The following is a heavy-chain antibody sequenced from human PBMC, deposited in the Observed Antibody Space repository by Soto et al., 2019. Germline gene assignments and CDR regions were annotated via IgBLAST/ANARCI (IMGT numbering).Heavy chain of an antibody. J-gene: IGHJ4*02. V-gene: IGHV3-33*01. CDR2: IWYDGSNK. Sequence: QVQLVESGGGVVQPGRSLRLSCAASGFTFSSYGMHWVRQAPGKGLEWVAVIWYDGSNKYYADSVKGRFTISRDNSKNTLYLQMNSLRAEDTAVYYCAIGGYDFWSGYLLDYWGQGTLVTVSS. CDR1: GFTFSSYG. CDR3: AIGGYDFWSGYLLDY. D-gene: IGHD3-3*01.